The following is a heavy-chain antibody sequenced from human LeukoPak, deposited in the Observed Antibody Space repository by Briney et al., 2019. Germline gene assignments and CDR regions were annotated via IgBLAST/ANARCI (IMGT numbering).Heavy chain of an antibody. Sequence: GGSLRLSCAASGFTFSSYWMSWVRQAPGKGLEWVSVIYSGGSTYYADSVKGRFTISRDNSKNTLYLQMNSLRAEDTAVYYCARDLRGGSYYGEDYWGQGTLVTVSS. J-gene: IGHJ4*02. V-gene: IGHV3-53*01. CDR2: IYSGGST. D-gene: IGHD1-26*01. CDR3: ARDLRGGSYYGEDY. CDR1: GFTFSSYW.